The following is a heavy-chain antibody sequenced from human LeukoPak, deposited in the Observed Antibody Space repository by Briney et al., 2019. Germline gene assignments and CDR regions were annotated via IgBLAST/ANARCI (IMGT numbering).Heavy chain of an antibody. CDR2: IIPIFGTA. D-gene: IGHD3-9*01. CDR1: GGTFSSYA. V-gene: IGHV1-69*13. Sequence: SVKVSCKASGGTFSSYAISWVRQAPGQGLEWMGGIIPIFGTANYAQKFQGRVTITADESTSTAYMELSSLRSEDTAVYYCARVMTGYYLHFDYWGQGTLVTVSS. J-gene: IGHJ4*02. CDR3: ARVMTGYYLHFDY.